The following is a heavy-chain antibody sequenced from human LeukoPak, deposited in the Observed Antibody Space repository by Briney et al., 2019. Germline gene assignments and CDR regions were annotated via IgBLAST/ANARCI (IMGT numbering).Heavy chain of an antibody. Sequence: GASVKVSCKASGGTFSSYAISWVRQAPGQGLEWMGGIIPIFGTANYAQKFQGRVTITADKSTSTAYMELSSLRSEDTAVYYCARDPAIAAAGKGEDDYWGQGTLVTVSS. CDR3: ARDPAIAAAGKGEDDY. CDR1: GGTFSSYA. CDR2: IIPIFGTA. J-gene: IGHJ4*02. D-gene: IGHD6-13*01. V-gene: IGHV1-69*06.